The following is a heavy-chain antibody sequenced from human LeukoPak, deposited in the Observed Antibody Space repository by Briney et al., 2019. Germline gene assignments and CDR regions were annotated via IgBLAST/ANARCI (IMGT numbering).Heavy chain of an antibody. Sequence: GGSLRLSCAASGFTLSSYSMNWVRQAPAKGLEGVSSIGRSSAYIYYADSVKGRFTISRDNAKNSLYLQMNSLRAEDTAVYYCASFPPYMVRTDAFDIWGQGTMVTVSS. CDR1: GFTLSSYS. J-gene: IGHJ3*02. V-gene: IGHV3-21*01. CDR3: ASFPPYMVRTDAFDI. D-gene: IGHD3-10*01. CDR2: IGRSSAYI.